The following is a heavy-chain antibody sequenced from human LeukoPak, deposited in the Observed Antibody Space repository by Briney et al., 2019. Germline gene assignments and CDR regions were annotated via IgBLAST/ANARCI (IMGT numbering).Heavy chain of an antibody. CDR1: GFTFSSYW. J-gene: IGHJ3*02. Sequence: GGSLRLSCAASGFTFSSYWMHWVRQAPGKGLVWVSRINTDGSSTTYADSVKGRFTISRDNAQNTLYLQMNSLRAEDTAVYYCARFPSIIAAAGSGAFDIWGQGTMVTVSS. D-gene: IGHD6-13*01. CDR2: INTDGSST. CDR3: ARFPSIIAAAGSGAFDI. V-gene: IGHV3-74*01.